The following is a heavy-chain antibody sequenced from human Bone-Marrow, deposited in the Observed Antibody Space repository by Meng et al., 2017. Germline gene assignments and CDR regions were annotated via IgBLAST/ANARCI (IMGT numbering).Heavy chain of an antibody. V-gene: IGHV2-5*02. CDR3: AHRDGYSFENDAFDF. CDR2: IYWDDEK. Sequence: SGPTLVKPTQTLTLTCTFSGFLLSTSGVGLAWIRQPPGKALEWLAFIYWDDEKRYSPSLQSRLTITKDTSKNQVVLTMTNMDSVDTATYYCAHRDGYSFENDAFDFWGQGTMVTVSS. D-gene: IGHD5-12*01. J-gene: IGHJ3*01. CDR1: GFLLSTSGVG.